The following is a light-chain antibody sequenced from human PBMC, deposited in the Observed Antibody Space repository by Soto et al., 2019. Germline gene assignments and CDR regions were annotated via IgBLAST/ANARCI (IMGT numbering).Light chain of an antibody. CDR1: QSISSSY. CDR3: HQYGGSPRT. V-gene: IGKV3-20*01. CDR2: GAS. Sequence: EIVLTQSPGTLSLSPGERATLSCRASQSISSSYLTWYQQKPGQAPRLLMYGASSRATGIPDRFSGSVSGTDFTLTISILEPEDFAVYYCHQYGGSPRTFGQGTTVESK. J-gene: IGKJ1*01.